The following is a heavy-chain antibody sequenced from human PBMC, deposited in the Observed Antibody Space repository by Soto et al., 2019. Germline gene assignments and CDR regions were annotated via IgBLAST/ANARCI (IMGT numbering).Heavy chain of an antibody. CDR3: ARWMENYYYYMDV. V-gene: IGHV3-66*01. D-gene: IGHD2-2*03. CDR1: GFTVSSNY. J-gene: IGHJ6*03. CDR2: VYSGGTA. Sequence: EMQLVESGGGWVQPGGSLRLSCVASGFTVSSNYMGWVRQAPGKGLDWVSVVYSGGTAYYADSVKGRFTVSRDNSKNTLSLQMNSLRVEDTAVYYCARWMENYYYYMDVWGKGTSVTVSS.